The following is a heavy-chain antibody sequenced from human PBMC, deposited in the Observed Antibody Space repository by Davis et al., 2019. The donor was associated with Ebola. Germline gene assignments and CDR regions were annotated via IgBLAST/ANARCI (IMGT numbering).Heavy chain of an antibody. D-gene: IGHD3-3*01. J-gene: IGHJ6*02. V-gene: IGHV4-34*01. CDR3: ARVSYYDFWSGYPNYYGMDV. Sequence: MPSETLSLTCAVYGGFFSGYYWSWIRQPPGKGLEWIGEINHSGSTNYNPSLKSRVTISVDTSKNQFSLKLSSVTAADTAVYYCARVSYYDFWSGYPNYYGMDVWGQGTTVTVSS. CDR1: GGFFSGYY. CDR2: INHSGST.